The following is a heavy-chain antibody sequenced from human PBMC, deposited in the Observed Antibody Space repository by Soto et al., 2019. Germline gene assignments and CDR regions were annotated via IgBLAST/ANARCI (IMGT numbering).Heavy chain of an antibody. J-gene: IGHJ6*02. Sequence: GASVKVSCKASGYTFTSYGISWVRQAPGQGLEWMGWISAYNGNTNYAQKFQGRVTITADESTSTAYMELSSLRSEDTAVYYCARDTTKQPRGYSGYDYGFGGADYYYYGMDVWGQGTTVTVSS. CDR1: GYTFTSYG. CDR2: ISAYNGNT. CDR3: ARDTTKQPRGYSGYDYGFGGADYYYYGMDV. V-gene: IGHV1-18*01. D-gene: IGHD5-12*01.